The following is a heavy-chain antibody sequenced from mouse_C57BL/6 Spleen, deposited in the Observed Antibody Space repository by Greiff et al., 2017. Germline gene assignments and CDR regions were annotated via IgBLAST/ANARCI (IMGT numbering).Heavy chain of an antibody. CDR1: GYTFTSYW. V-gene: IGHV1-55*01. CDR2: IYPGSGST. CDR3: ARGNDYEDAMDY. Sequence: QVQLQQSGAELVKPGASVKMSCKASGYTFTSYWITWVKQRPGQGLEWIGDIYPGSGSTNYNEKFKSKATLTVDTSSSTAYMQLSSLTSEDSAVYYCARGNDYEDAMDYWGQGTSVTVSS. D-gene: IGHD2-4*01. J-gene: IGHJ4*01.